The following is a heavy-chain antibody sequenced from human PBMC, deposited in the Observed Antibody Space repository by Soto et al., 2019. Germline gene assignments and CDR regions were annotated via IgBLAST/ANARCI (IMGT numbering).Heavy chain of an antibody. D-gene: IGHD5-12*01. V-gene: IGHV4-39*01. CDR3: ARHARDGYNYLIDY. CDR1: GGSISSSSYY. Sequence: SETLSLTCTVSGGSISSSSYYWGWIRQPPGKGLEWIGSIYYSGSTYYNPSLKSRVTISVDTSKNQFSLKLSSVTAADTAVHFCARHARDGYNYLIDYWGQGTLVTVSS. J-gene: IGHJ4*02. CDR2: IYYSGST.